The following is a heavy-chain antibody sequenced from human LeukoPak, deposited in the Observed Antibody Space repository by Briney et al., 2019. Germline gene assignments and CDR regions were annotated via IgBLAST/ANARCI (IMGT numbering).Heavy chain of an antibody. J-gene: IGHJ4*02. CDR2: ISNTGST. D-gene: IGHD2-21*02. CDR1: GGXISSYY. V-gene: IGHV4-59*08. Sequence: PSETLSLTCTVSGGXISSYYWSWIRQPPGKGLEWIGNISNTGSTKYNPSLKSRVTISVDTSKNQFSLKLSSVTAADTAVYYCARLLAYCGGDCYVLDYWGQGTLVTVSS. CDR3: ARLLAYCGGDCYVLDY.